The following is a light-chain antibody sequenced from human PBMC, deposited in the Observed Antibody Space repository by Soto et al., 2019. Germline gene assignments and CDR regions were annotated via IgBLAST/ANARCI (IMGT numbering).Light chain of an antibody. Sequence: QSVLTQPASVSGSHGQSITISCTGTSSDVGGYNYVSWYQQHPGKATKLMIYEVSNRPSGVSNRFSGSKSGNTASLTISGLQAEDEADYYCSSYTSSSPWVFGGGTKLTV. J-gene: IGLJ3*02. CDR3: SSYTSSSPWV. CDR2: EVS. V-gene: IGLV2-14*01. CDR1: SSDVGGYNY.